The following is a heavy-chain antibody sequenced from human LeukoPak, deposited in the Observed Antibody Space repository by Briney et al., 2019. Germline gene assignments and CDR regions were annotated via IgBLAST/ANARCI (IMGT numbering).Heavy chain of an antibody. CDR3: ARAPTDDYGGNYYYYYGMDV. D-gene: IGHD4-23*01. J-gene: IGHJ6*02. V-gene: IGHV4-31*03. CDR2: IYYSGST. CDR1: GGSISSGGYY. Sequence: PSETLSLTCTVSGGSISSGGYYWSWIRQHPGTGLEWIGYIYYSGSTYYNPSLKSRVTISVDTSKNQFSLKLSSVTAADTAVYYCARAPTDDYGGNYYYYYGMDVWGQGTTVTVSS.